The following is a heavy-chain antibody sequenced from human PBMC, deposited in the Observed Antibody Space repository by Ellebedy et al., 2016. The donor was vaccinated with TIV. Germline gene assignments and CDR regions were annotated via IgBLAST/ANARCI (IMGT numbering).Heavy chain of an antibody. CDR1: GGSISYHY. V-gene: IGHV4-59*11. CDR3: ARRTTTYLDSSGLYFDL. Sequence: SETLSLTXTVSGGSISYHYWNWLRQPPGKGLEWIGYPYYSGSTNSNPSLKSRVTISVDTSKKQFSLKLNSVTTADTAVYYCARRTTTYLDSSGLYFDLWGRGTLATVSS. J-gene: IGHJ2*01. D-gene: IGHD6-19*01. CDR2: PYYSGST.